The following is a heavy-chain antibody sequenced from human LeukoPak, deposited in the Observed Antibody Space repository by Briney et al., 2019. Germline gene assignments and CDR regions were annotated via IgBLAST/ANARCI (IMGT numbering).Heavy chain of an antibody. CDR3: AIPNTNNWPFDY. V-gene: IGHV4-39*01. Sequence: SETLSLTCTVSGGSVSSGSYYWSWIRQPPGKGLEWIGSIYSVGSTYYNPSLKSRVTISVDTSKNQFSLKLTSVTAADTAVYYCAIPNTNNWPFDYWGQGTLVTVSS. J-gene: IGHJ4*02. D-gene: IGHD1-1*01. CDR1: GGSVSSGSYY. CDR2: IYSVGST.